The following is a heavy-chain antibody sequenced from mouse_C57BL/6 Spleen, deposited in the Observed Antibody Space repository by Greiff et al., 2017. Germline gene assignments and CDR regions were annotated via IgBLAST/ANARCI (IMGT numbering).Heavy chain of an antibody. V-gene: IGHV1-5*01. CDR1: GYTFTSYW. CDR3: TRKDYGSSYWYFDV. J-gene: IGHJ1*03. D-gene: IGHD1-1*01. CDR2: IYPGNSDT. Sequence: EVQLVESGTVLARPGASVKMSCKTSGYTFTSYWMHWVKQRPGQGLEWIGAIYPGNSDTSYNQKFKGKAKLTAVTSASTAYIELSSLTNEDSAVYYCTRKDYGSSYWYFDVWGTGNTVTVFS.